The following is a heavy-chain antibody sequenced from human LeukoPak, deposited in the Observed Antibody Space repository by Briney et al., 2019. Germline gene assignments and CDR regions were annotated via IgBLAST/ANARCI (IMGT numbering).Heavy chain of an antibody. D-gene: IGHD6-13*01. CDR1: GFTFSSYS. J-gene: IGHJ3*02. V-gene: IGHV3-21*01. Sequence: GGSLRLSCAASGFTFSSYSMNWVRQAPGKGLEWVSSISSSSSYIYYADSVKGRFTISRDNAKNSLYLQMNSPRAEDTAVYYCARAKRSAAGNDAFDIWGQGTMVTVSS. CDR2: ISSSSSYI. CDR3: ARAKRSAAGNDAFDI.